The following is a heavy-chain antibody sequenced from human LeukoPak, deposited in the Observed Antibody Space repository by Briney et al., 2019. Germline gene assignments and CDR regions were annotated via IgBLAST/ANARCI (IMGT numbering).Heavy chain of an antibody. V-gene: IGHV1-2*02. CDR1: GYTFTAYY. CDR3: ARGAYSSGWYRVVY. D-gene: IGHD6-19*01. J-gene: IGHJ4*02. CDR2: INPNSGGT. Sequence: ASVKVSCKASGYTFTAYYMHWVRQAPGQGLEWMGWINPNSGGTNYAQKFQGRVTMTRDTSISTAYMELSRLRSDDTAVYYCARGAYSSGWYRVVYWGQGTLVTVSS.